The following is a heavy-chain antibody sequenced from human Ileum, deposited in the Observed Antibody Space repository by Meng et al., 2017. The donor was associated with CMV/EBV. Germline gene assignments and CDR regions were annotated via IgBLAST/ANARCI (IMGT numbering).Heavy chain of an antibody. CDR1: GGSFSGYH. D-gene: IGHD1-26*01. Sequence: QVRLDKWGAGLLKPSETLSLTCGVYGGSFSGYHWSWIRQTPRKGLEWIGEINHSGGSNYNPSLKSRVTISLDTSKTQFSLKLNSVTAADTAVYYCATGTSQAWELLHSWGQGILVTVSS. CDR3: ATGTSQAWELLHS. V-gene: IGHV4-34*01. CDR2: INHSGGS. J-gene: IGHJ4*02.